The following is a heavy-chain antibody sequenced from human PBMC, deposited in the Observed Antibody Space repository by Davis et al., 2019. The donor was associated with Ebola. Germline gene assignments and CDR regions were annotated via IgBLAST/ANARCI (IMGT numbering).Heavy chain of an antibody. CDR3: ARVASYGDYFDY. Sequence: SETLSLTCTVSGGSISSYYWSWIRQPPGKGLEWIGSIYYSGSTYYNPSLKSRVTISVDTSKNQFSLKLSSVTAADTAVYYCARVASYGDYFDYWGLGTLVTVSS. V-gene: IGHV4-39*07. CDR1: GGSISSYY. J-gene: IGHJ4*02. D-gene: IGHD5-18*01. CDR2: IYYSGST.